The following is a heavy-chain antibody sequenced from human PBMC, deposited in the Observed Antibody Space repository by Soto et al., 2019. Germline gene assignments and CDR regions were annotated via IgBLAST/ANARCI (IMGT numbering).Heavy chain of an antibody. V-gene: IGHV3-7*01. CDR1: GFTFNTYW. Sequence: QLVESGGGLVQPGGSLRLSCATSGFTFNTYWMTWVRQAPGKGLEWVANIKEDGSEENYVDSVKGRFTISRDNGKNSLFLQMNRLRREVSAVYYCVRSFSFDWLLFTLDYWGQGTLVSVSS. J-gene: IGHJ4*02. CDR3: VRSFSFDWLLFTLDY. CDR2: IKEDGSEE. D-gene: IGHD3-9*01.